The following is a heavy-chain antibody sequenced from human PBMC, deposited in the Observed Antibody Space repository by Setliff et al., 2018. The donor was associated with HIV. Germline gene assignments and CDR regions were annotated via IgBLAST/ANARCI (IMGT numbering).Heavy chain of an antibody. D-gene: IGHD4-17*01. J-gene: IGHJ2*01. V-gene: IGHV3-72*01. CDR2: SRNKANNYFT. CDR3: STFYGPGL. CDR1: RFTFSDHH. Sequence: GSLRLSCAASRFTFSDHHMDWVRQAPGKGLEWVGRSRNKANNYFTEYAPSVRGRFTISWDDSKNSLYLQINSLKTEDTAVYYCSTFYGPGLWGRGTLVTVSS.